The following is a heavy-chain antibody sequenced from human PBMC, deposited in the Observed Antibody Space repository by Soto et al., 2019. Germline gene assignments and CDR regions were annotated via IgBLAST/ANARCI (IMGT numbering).Heavy chain of an antibody. CDR2: IYYSGST. V-gene: IGHV4-39*01. CDR1: GGSISSSSYY. D-gene: IGHD2-15*01. Sequence: SETLSLTCTVSGGSISSSSYYWGWIRQPPGKGLEWIGSIYYSGSTYYNPSLKSRVTISVDTSKNQFSLKLSSVTAADTAVYYCARSSVVAAKRPGYYYGMDVWGQGTTVTVSS. J-gene: IGHJ6*02. CDR3: ARSSVVAAKRPGYYYGMDV.